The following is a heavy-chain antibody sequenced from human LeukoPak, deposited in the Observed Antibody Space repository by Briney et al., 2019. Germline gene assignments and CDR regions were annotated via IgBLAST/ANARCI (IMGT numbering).Heavy chain of an antibody. CDR1: GGSISSYY. Sequence: PSETLSLTCTGSGGSISSYYWSWIRQPPGKGLEWIGYIYYSGSTNYNPSLKSRVTISVDTSKNQFSLKLSSVTAADTAVYYCARDRGNLQHWGQGTLVTVSS. V-gene: IGHV4-59*01. CDR2: IYYSGST. D-gene: IGHD1-14*01. J-gene: IGHJ1*01. CDR3: ARDRGNLQH.